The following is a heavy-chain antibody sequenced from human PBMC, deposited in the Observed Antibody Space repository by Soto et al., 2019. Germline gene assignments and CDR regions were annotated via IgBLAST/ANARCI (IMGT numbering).Heavy chain of an antibody. D-gene: IGHD1-26*01. CDR3: ARDGAWRGFDV. CDR1: GDSISSGGYS. CDR2: IDRSGST. J-gene: IGHJ6*02. Sequence: QLQLQESGSRLVKPSQTLSLTCTVSGDSISSGGYSWSWIRQPPGKGLEWVGYIDRSGSTYYNPSLQSRVTISVDRSSHQLSLSLTSVTAADTAFYYCARDGAWRGFDVWGQGTTVTVSS. V-gene: IGHV4-30-2*01.